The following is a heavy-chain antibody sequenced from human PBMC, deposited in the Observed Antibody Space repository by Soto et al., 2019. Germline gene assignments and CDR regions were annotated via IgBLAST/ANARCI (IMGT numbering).Heavy chain of an antibody. D-gene: IGHD2-15*01. J-gene: IGHJ4*02. CDR2: INPSGEHT. Sequence: AAVKVSCKASGYSFKDHYMHWVRQAPGRGLEWVGIINPSGEHTNYAQQFRGRVAMTRDTSTSTAYMELRSLRSEDTAVYFCARISCKGGSCYFDFDHWGQGTLVTVSS. CDR1: GYSFKDHY. V-gene: IGHV1-46*02. CDR3: ARISCKGGSCYFDFDH.